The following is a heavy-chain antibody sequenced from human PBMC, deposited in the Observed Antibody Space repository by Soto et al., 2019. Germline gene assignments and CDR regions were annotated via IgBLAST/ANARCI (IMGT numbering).Heavy chain of an antibody. D-gene: IGHD1-26*01. CDR3: ASRAVGGPGNWFDP. CDR1: GGSISSGGYY. Sequence: QVQLQESGPGLVKPSQTLSLTCTVSGGSISSGGYYWSWIRQHPGKGLEWIGYIYYSGSTYYNPSLKSRVTISVDTSKDQFPLKLSSVTAADTAVYYCASRAVGGPGNWFDPWGQGTLVTVSS. V-gene: IGHV4-31*03. CDR2: IYYSGST. J-gene: IGHJ5*02.